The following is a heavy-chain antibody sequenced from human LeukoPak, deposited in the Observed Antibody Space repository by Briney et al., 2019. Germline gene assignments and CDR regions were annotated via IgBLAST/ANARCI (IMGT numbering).Heavy chain of an antibody. CDR2: FDPEDGET. CDR1: GYTLTELS. CDR3: ATDRQQLVPEYFQH. J-gene: IGHJ1*01. D-gene: IGHD6-13*01. Sequence: ASVKVSCKVSGYTLTELSMHWVRQAPGKGLEWMGGFDPEDGETIYAQKFQGRVTMTEDTSTDTACMELSSLRSEDTAVYYCATDRQQLVPEYFQHWGQGTLVTVSS. V-gene: IGHV1-24*01.